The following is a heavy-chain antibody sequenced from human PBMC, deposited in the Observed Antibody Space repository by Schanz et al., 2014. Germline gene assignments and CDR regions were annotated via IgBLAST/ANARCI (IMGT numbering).Heavy chain of an antibody. CDR3: ARIGGSVFDY. CDR1: GFTFSDYW. Sequence: EVQLVESGGGLVQPGGSLRLSCTASGFTFSDYWMSWVRQAPGKGLLWVSSISGTGGDDTYYADSVKGRFTISRDNSKNSLYLQMNSLRAEDTAVYYCARIGGSVFDYWAQGTLVTVSS. D-gene: IGHD3-10*01. CDR2: ISGTGGDDT. J-gene: IGHJ4*02. V-gene: IGHV3-23*04.